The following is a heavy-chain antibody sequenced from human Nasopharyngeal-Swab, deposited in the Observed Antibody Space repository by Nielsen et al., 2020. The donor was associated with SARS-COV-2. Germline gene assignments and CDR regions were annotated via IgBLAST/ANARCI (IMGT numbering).Heavy chain of an antibody. CDR2: IYPGDSDT. CDR3: ARHSDRYDILTGDPPWYFDY. D-gene: IGHD3-9*01. CDR1: GYSFTSYW. Sequence: GESLKISCKGSGYSFTSYWIGWVRQMPGKGLEWMGIIYPGDSDTRYSPSFQGQVTISADKSISTAYLQWSSLKASDTAMYYCARHSDRYDILTGDPPWYFDYWGQGTLVTVSS. J-gene: IGHJ4*02. V-gene: IGHV5-51*01.